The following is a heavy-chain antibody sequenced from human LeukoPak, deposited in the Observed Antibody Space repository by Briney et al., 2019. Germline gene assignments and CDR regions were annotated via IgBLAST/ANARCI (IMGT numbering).Heavy chain of an antibody. V-gene: IGHV3-23*01. D-gene: IGHD3-3*01. CDR2: ISASGDRT. Sequence: GGSLRLSCAASGFIFSSYVMSWVRQAPGKGLEWVSGISASGDRTYYADSVKGRFTISRDNSKNTLYLQMNSLRVEDTAVYYCAKDLPKITIFGALQHWGQGTLVTVSS. CDR3: AKDLPKITIFGALQH. J-gene: IGHJ1*01. CDR1: GFIFSSYV.